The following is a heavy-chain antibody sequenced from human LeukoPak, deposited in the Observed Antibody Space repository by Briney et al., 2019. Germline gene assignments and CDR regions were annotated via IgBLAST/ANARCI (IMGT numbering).Heavy chain of an antibody. V-gene: IGHV1-2*02. Sequence: GASAKVSCKASGYTFTGYYMHWMRQAPGQGLEWMGWINPNSGGTNYAQKFQGRVTMTRDTSISTAYMELSRLRSDDTAVYYCARDLRAAAGQYYFDYWGQGTLVTVSS. D-gene: IGHD6-13*01. CDR1: GYTFTGYY. J-gene: IGHJ4*02. CDR2: INPNSGGT. CDR3: ARDLRAAAGQYYFDY.